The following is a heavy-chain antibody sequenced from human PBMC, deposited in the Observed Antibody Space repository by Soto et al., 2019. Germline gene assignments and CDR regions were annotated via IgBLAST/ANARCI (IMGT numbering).Heavy chain of an antibody. Sequence: GGSLRLSCAASGFTFSSFVMSWVRQAPRKGLEWVSAVSGNGANTYYADSAKGRFTISRDNSKNTLYLQMNSLRAEDTAVYYCAKDREVTTGRPYYFDFWGQGTLVTVSS. D-gene: IGHD4-17*01. CDR1: GFTFSSFV. V-gene: IGHV3-23*01. J-gene: IGHJ4*02. CDR3: AKDREVTTGRPYYFDF. CDR2: VSGNGANT.